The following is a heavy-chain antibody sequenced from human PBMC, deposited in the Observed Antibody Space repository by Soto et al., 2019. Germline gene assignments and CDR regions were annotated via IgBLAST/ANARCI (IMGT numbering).Heavy chain of an antibody. D-gene: IGHD5-18*01. J-gene: IGHJ4*02. CDR2: IYYSGST. CDR1: GGSISSYY. V-gene: IGHV4-59*01. Sequence: PSATLSLTSTVSGGSISSYYWSWIRQPPGKGLEWIGYIYYSGSTNYNPSLKSRVTISVDTSKNQFSLKLSSVTAADTAGYYCARAAYSYGCDYWGQGTLGTVAA. CDR3: ARAAYSYGCDY.